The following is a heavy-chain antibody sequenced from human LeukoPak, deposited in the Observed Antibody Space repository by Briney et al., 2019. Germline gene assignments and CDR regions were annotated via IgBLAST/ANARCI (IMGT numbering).Heavy chain of an antibody. CDR2: VSADGSST. CDR3: ARGPISSNPGT. Sequence: PGGSLRLSCAASGFTFSTYWMHWVRQAPGKGLVWVSRVSADGSSTTYADSVKGRFTISRDNAKNTRYLQMNSLRVEDTAIYYCARGPISSNPGTWGQGTLVTVSS. D-gene: IGHD2-2*01. V-gene: IGHV3-74*01. J-gene: IGHJ5*02. CDR1: GFTFSTYW.